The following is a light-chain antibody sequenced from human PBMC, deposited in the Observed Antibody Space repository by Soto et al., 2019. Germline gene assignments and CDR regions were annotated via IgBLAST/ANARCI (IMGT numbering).Light chain of an antibody. CDR1: NIEIKS. V-gene: IGLV3-21*02. CDR3: QVWDTTNPVI. CDR2: DDG. Sequence: SYELTQPPSVSVAPGQTARITCGGTNIEIKSVHWYQQKPGQAPVLAVYDDGDRTTGIPERFSGSKSGNTATLTTSRVEAGDEADYYCQVWDTTNPVIFGGGTKLTVL. J-gene: IGLJ2*01.